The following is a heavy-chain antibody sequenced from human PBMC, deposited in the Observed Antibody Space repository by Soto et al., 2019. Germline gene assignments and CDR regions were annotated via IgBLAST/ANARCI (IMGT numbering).Heavy chain of an antibody. J-gene: IGHJ6*03. V-gene: IGHV4-34*01. CDR3: ARVVTMVRGAWDYYYYMDV. CDR1: GGSFSGYY. CDR2: INHRGST. D-gene: IGHD3-10*01. Sequence: SETLSLTCAVYGGSFSGYYWSWIRQPPGKGLEWIGEINHRGSTNYNPSLKSRVTISVDTSKNQFSLKLSSVTAADTAVYYCARVVTMVRGAWDYYYYMDVWGKGTTVTVSS.